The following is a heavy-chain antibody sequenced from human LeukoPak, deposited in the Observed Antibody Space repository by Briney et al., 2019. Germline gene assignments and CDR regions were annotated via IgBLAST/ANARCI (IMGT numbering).Heavy chain of an antibody. Sequence: KSSETLSLTCTVSGYSISSGYYWGWIRQPPGKGLEWIGSIYHSGSTYYNPSLKSRVTISVDTSKNQFSLQLNSVAPDDTAVFYCAREPSGHSGSFDSWGQGTLVTVSS. V-gene: IGHV4-38-2*02. J-gene: IGHJ4*02. D-gene: IGHD4-23*01. CDR2: IYHSGST. CDR1: GYSISSGYY. CDR3: AREPSGHSGSFDS.